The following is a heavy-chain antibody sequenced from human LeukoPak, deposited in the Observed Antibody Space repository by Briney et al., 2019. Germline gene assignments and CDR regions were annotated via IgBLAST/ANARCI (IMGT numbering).Heavy chain of an antibody. Sequence: PGGSLRLSCAASGFTFSSYAMHWVRQAPGKGLEWVAVISYDGSNKYYADSVKGRFTISRDNAKNSLYLQMNSLRAEDTAVYYCARDGETYYYDSSGYPRTLPYYFDYWGQGTLVTVSS. V-gene: IGHV3-30-3*01. CDR1: GFTFSSYA. CDR3: ARDGETYYYDSSGYPRTLPYYFDY. CDR2: ISYDGSNK. J-gene: IGHJ4*02. D-gene: IGHD3-22*01.